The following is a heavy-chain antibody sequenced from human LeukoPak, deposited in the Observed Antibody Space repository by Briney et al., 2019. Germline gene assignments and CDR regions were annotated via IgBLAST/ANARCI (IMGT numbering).Heavy chain of an antibody. CDR2: INHSGRT. V-gene: IGHV4-34*01. CDR1: GPFFSVYY. J-gene: IGHJ3*02. CDR3: ARAKGLFRLDAFDI. D-gene: IGHD3-10*02. Sequence: TSSDSLSLTYAVYGPFFSVYYGSWTRHPPGKGRGWMGEINHSGRTNFHPSVKGRVTISIARSKTKFSLKLSSVTAADTAVYYCARAKGLFRLDAFDIWGQGTLVTVSS.